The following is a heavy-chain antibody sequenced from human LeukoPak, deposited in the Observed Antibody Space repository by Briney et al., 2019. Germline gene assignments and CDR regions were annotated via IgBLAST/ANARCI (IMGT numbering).Heavy chain of an antibody. CDR3: ARDFAGSGKPWELAPHFDY. CDR1: GFTFSRYS. V-gene: IGHV3-48*04. J-gene: IGHJ4*02. Sequence: QPGGSLRLSCAASGFTFSRYSMNWVRQAPGKGLEWVSYISSSGSTIYYADSVKGRFTISRDNAKNSLYLQMNSLRAEDTAVYYCARDFAGSGKPWELAPHFDYWGQGTLVTVSS. CDR2: ISSSGSTI. D-gene: IGHD1-26*01.